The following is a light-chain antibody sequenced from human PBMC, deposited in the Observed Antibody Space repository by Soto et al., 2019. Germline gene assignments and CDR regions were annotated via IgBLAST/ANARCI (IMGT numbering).Light chain of an antibody. Sequence: ESVVTQSPGTLSLSPGERATLSCRASQSVSSSYLAWYQQKPGQAPRLRTHGASSRATGIPDRFSGSGSGTDFTLTISRLEHEDCAVYYCQQYGSSPVTFGQGTKLELK. CDR1: QSVSSSY. V-gene: IGKV3-20*01. CDR2: GAS. CDR3: QQYGSSPVT. J-gene: IGKJ2*01.